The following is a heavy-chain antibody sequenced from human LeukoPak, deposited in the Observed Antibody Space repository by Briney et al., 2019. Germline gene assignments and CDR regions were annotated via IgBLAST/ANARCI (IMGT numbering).Heavy chain of an antibody. CDR3: AINYYDSSGQFDY. CDR2: ISYDGSNK. D-gene: IGHD3-22*01. CDR1: GFTFSSYG. J-gene: IGHJ4*02. V-gene: IGHV3-30*03. Sequence: PGGSLRLSCAASGFTFSSYGMHWVRQAPGKGLEWVAVISYDGSNKYYADSVKGRFTISRDNSKNTLYLQTNSLRAEDTAVYYCAINYYDSSGQFDYWGQGTLVTVSS.